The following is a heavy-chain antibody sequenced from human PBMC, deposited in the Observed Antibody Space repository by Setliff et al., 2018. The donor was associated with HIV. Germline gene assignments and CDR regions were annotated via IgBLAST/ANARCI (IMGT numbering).Heavy chain of an antibody. D-gene: IGHD1-26*01. CDR2: IDTSGSTI. V-gene: IGHV3-11*04. J-gene: IGHJ3*02. CDR1: GFTFSDYY. CDR3: ATSGGFSMSSGEWDIFDM. Sequence: PGESLKISCAASGFTFSDYYMSWIRQAPGKGLEWVSYIDTSGSTIYYADSVKGRFTISRDNAKNSLYLQMNSLRAEDTAVYYCATSGGFSMSSGEWDIFDMWGQGTMVTVSS.